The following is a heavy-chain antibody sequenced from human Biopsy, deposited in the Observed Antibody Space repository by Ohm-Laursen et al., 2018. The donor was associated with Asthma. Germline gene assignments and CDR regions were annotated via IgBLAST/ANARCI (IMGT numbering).Heavy chain of an antibody. J-gene: IGHJ6*02. Sequence: PGTLSLTCDVSGGSISVSNWWSWVRQPPGRGLEWIGQIYHLGNANYNPSLESRVTISLDASKNEFSLRLTYVTAADTAQYYCVRQSGYRSGWPKLLFVYYGMDVWGPGTTVTVSS. CDR2: IYHLGNA. CDR3: VRQSGYRSGWPKLLFVYYGMDV. D-gene: IGHD6-19*01. CDR1: GGSISVSNW. V-gene: IGHV4-4*03.